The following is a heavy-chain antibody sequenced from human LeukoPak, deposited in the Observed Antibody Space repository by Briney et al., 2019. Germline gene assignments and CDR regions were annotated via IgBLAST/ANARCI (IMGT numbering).Heavy chain of an antibody. J-gene: IGHJ4*02. V-gene: IGHV3-23*01. Sequence: GGSLRLSCAASGFSFTSYAMSWVRRAPGKGLEWLSRISESDGTTHYADSVQGRFTISRDNSENTLFLQMISLRVDDTAVYYCAKGGWLDNWGQGTLVTVSS. CDR3: AKGGWLDN. D-gene: IGHD2-15*01. CDR1: GFSFTSYA. CDR2: ISESDGTT.